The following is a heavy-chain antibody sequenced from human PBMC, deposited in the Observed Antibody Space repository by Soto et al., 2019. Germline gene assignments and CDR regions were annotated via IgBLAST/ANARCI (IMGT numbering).Heavy chain of an antibody. CDR3: GRLSLASTTGTTLDAFEI. CDR1: GYTFTGHG. D-gene: IGHD1-1*01. J-gene: IGHJ3*02. Sequence: ASVKVSCKASGYTFTGHGIRWVRQAPGQGLEWMGWISAYNGNTNYAQKLQGRVTMTTDTSTSTAYMELRSLRSDDTAGYYCGRLSLASTTGTTLDAFEIWGQGTMVTV. V-gene: IGHV1-18*01. CDR2: ISAYNGNT.